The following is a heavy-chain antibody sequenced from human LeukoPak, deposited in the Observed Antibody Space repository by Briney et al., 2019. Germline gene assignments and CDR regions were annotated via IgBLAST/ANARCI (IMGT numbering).Heavy chain of an antibody. V-gene: IGHV4-30-4*08. CDR2: IYYSGST. D-gene: IGHD3-3*01. J-gene: IGHJ4*02. CDR3: ASNDFWSGYRFDY. CDR1: GGSISSGDYH. Sequence: PSQTLSLTCTVSGGSISSGDYHWSWIRQPPGKGLEWIGYIYYSGSTYYNPSLKSRVTISVDTSKNQFSLKLSSVTAADTAVYYCASNDFWSGYRFDYWGQGTLVTVSS.